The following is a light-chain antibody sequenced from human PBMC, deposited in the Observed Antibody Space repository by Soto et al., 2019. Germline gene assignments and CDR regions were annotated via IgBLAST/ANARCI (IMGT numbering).Light chain of an antibody. V-gene: IGKV3-20*01. Sequence: EIVLTQSPGTLSLSPGERATLSCRASQSISAAWLAWFQQRPGQAPRLLIYGASNRAAGIPDRFSGSGSGTGFTLTISRLEAEDFAVYYCQHYGSSPPFTFGPGTKVEMK. CDR1: QSISAAW. J-gene: IGKJ3*01. CDR2: GAS. CDR3: QHYGSSPPFT.